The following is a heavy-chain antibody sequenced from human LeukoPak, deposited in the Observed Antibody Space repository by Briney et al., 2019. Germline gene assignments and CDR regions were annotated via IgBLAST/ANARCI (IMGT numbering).Heavy chain of an antibody. CDR2: IYYGGSI. D-gene: IGHD3-10*01. CDR1: GGSISRSSYY. CDR3: ARERRHYYGSGSYSLYFQH. J-gene: IGHJ1*01. V-gene: IGHV4-39*07. Sequence: SETLSLTCAVSGGSISRSSYYWAWIRQPPGKGLEWVGTIYYGGSIYGDPSLKGRITISLDTSKNQFSLKLNSVTAADTAVYYCARERRHYYGSGSYSLYFQHWGQGTLVTVSS.